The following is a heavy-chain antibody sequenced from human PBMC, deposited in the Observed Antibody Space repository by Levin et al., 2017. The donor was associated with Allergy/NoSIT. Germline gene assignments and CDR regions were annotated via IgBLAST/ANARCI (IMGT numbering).Heavy chain of an antibody. V-gene: IGHV3-23*01. D-gene: IGHD6-13*01. CDR1: GLTFSSYA. CDR2: VSGSGDRT. Sequence: PGGSLRLSCAASGLTFSSYAMSWVRQAPGKGLEWVSVVSGSGDRTYYANSVKGRFTISRDNSKNTLYLQMNSLRAEDTAVYYCAKDIAASKAYYFDYWGQGTLVTVSS. J-gene: IGHJ4*02. CDR3: AKDIAASKAYYFDY.